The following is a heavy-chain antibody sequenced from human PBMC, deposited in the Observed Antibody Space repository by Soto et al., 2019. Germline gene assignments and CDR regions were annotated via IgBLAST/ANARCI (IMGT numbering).Heavy chain of an antibody. CDR2: INPSGGST. D-gene: IGHD4-4*01. CDR1: GYTFSTYY. V-gene: IGHV1-46*01. CDR3: AMYDYNGYYFDY. Sequence: QVQLVQSGAEVKKPGASVKVSCKASGYTFSTYYMHWVRQAPGQGYEWMGIINPSGGSTTYAQKFQGRVTMARDTSTTTVYMELSSLKSEDTAVYYCAMYDYNGYYFDYWGQGTLVTVSS. J-gene: IGHJ4*02.